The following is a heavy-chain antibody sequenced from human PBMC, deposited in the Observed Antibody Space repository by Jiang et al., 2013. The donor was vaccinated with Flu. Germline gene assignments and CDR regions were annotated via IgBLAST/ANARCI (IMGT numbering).Heavy chain of an antibody. Sequence: KGRFTISRDNAKNSLYLQMNSLRAEDTAVYYCRAAIRGYWGQGTLVTVSS. V-gene: IGHV3-11*03. D-gene: IGHD2-2*01. CDR3: RAAIRGY. J-gene: IGHJ4*02.